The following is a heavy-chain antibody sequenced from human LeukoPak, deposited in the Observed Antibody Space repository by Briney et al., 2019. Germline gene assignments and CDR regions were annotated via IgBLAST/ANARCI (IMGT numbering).Heavy chain of an antibody. J-gene: IGHJ4*02. CDR3: AKGTDSSGWYLKSDY. V-gene: IGHV3-23*01. CDR2: ISGSGGST. CDR1: GLTFADSA. Sequence: GGSLRLSCAASGLTFADSAMSWVRQAPGKGLEWVSAISGSGGSTYYADSVKGRFTISRDNSKNTLYLQMNSLRAEDTAVYYCAKGTDSSGWYLKSDYWGQGTLVTVSS. D-gene: IGHD6-19*01.